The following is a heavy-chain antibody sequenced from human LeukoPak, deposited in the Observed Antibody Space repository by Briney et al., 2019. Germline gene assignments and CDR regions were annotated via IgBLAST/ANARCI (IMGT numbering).Heavy chain of an antibody. CDR2: INHSGST. CDR1: GGSFSGYY. J-gene: IGHJ6*03. D-gene: IGHD6-25*01. Sequence: SETLSLTCAVYGGSFSGYYCSWIRQPPGKGLEWIEEINHSGSTNYNPSLKSRVTISVDTSKNQFSLKLSSVTAADTAVYYCARGLGRLFITNYYYMDVWGKGTTVTVSS. V-gene: IGHV4-34*01. CDR3: ARGLGRLFITNYYYMDV.